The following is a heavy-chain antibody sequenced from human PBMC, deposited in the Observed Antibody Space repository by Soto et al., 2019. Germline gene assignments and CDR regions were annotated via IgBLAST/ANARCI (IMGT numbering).Heavy chain of an antibody. J-gene: IGHJ4*02. CDR1: GFTVSGNY. Sequence: EVQLVETGGGLIQPGGSLRLSCAASGFTVSGNYMSWVRQAPGKGLEWVSVIYNGGGTYYADSVKGRFTISRDNSKNTLYLQMNGLSAEDTAVDYCASTRCSSYDYWGQGTLVTVSS. CDR2: IYNGGGT. V-gene: IGHV3-53*02. CDR3: ASTRCSSYDY. D-gene: IGHD6-6*01.